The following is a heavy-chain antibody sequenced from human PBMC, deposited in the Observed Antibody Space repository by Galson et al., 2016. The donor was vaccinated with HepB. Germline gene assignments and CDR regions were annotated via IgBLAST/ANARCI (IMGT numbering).Heavy chain of an antibody. CDR2: IGSRGDDT. CDR3: AKGLTTVTTEVDY. V-gene: IGHV3-23*01. J-gene: IGHJ4*02. D-gene: IGHD4-17*01. Sequence: SLRLSCAGSGFTFSSHPMNWVRQAPGKGLEWVSSIGSRGDDTYYADSVKGRFTVSRDNLKNILYLQMNSLRAEDTAVYYCAKGLTTVTTEVDYWGQGTLVTVSS. CDR1: GFTFSSHP.